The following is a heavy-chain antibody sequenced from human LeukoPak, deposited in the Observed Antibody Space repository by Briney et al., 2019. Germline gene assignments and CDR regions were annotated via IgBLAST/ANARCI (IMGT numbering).Heavy chain of an antibody. CDR3: AVVIRDYYYGMDV. CDR1: GFTFSSYA. CDR2: ISYDGSNK. D-gene: IGHD2/OR15-2a*01. Sequence: GRSLRLSCAASGFTFSSYAMHWVRQAPGKGLEWVAVISYDGSNKYYADSVKGRFTISRDNSKNTLYLQMNSLRAEDTAVYYCAVVIRDYYYGMDVWGQGTTVTVSS. V-gene: IGHV3-30-3*01. J-gene: IGHJ6*02.